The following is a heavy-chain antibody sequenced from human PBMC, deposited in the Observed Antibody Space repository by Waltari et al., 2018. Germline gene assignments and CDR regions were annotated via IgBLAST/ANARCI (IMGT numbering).Heavy chain of an antibody. V-gene: IGHV1-69*04. CDR2: SIPSLCIA. CDR3: ARRSMVTTYDAFDI. Sequence: QVQLVQSGAEVKKPGSSVKVSCKASGGTFSSYAISWVRQAPGQGLEWMGRSIPSLCIANYGCKIQGIVTITADESTRTAYMELSSLRSEDTAVYYCARRSMVTTYDAFDIWGQGTMVTVSS. CDR1: GGTFSSYA. J-gene: IGHJ3*02. D-gene: IGHD4-17*01.